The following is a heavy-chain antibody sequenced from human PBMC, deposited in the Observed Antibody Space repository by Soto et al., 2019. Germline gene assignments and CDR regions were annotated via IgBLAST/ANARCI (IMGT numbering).Heavy chain of an antibody. CDR1: GFTFNSYA. D-gene: IGHD3-10*01. CDR3: AKGSAFECKGAICYPFDH. J-gene: IGHJ4*02. V-gene: IGHV3-30*04. CDR2: ISFNGIDT. Sequence: GGSLRLSCAASGFTFNSYAMHWVRQAPGQGLEWVAVISFNGIDTYYADSVKGRVTISRDNSRNTVFLQMTSLRADDTAEYFCAKGSAFECKGAICYPFDHWGRGTLVTVSS.